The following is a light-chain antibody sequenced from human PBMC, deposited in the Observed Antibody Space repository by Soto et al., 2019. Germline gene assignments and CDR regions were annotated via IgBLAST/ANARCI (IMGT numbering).Light chain of an antibody. CDR1: QSVSSSY. J-gene: IGKJ1*01. CDR3: QQYGSTPRT. Sequence: ETVLTQSPGPLSLSPGDRATLSCRASQSVSSSYLAWYQQKPGQAPRLLIYDASRRATGIPDRFSGSGSGTDCTLTSSRLEPEDVAVYYCQQYGSTPRTFGQGTKVDI. V-gene: IGKV3-20*01. CDR2: DAS.